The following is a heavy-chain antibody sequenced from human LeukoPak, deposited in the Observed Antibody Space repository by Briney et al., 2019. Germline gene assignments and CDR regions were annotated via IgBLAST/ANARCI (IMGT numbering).Heavy chain of an antibody. Sequence: GGSLRLSCAASGFTFSSYGMHWVRQAPGKGLEWVAVIWYDGSNKYYADSVKGRFTISRDNSKNTLSLQMNSLRAEDTALYYCAKDPHYDILTGLGWFDPWGQGTLVTVSS. V-gene: IGHV3-30*02. D-gene: IGHD3-9*01. CDR3: AKDPHYDILTGLGWFDP. CDR2: IWYDGSNK. CDR1: GFTFSSYG. J-gene: IGHJ5*02.